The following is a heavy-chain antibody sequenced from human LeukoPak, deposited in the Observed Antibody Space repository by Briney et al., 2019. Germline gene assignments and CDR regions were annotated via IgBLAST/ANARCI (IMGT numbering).Heavy chain of an antibody. V-gene: IGHV4-39*07. CDR1: GGSISSSSYY. Sequence: SETLSLTCTVSGGSISSSSYYWGWIRHPPGKGLEWIGSIYYSGSTYYNPSLKSRVTISVDTSKNQFSLKLSSVTAADTAVYYCARVRGGYSYGRSHYYYYYMDVWGKGTTVTVSS. CDR3: ARVRGGYSYGRSHYYYYYMDV. J-gene: IGHJ6*03. CDR2: IYYSGST. D-gene: IGHD5-18*01.